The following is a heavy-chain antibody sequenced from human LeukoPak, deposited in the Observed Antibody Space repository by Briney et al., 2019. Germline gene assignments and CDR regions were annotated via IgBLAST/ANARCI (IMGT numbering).Heavy chain of an antibody. D-gene: IGHD3-10*01. V-gene: IGHV1-2*02. Sequence: GASVKVSCKASGYTFTGCYMHWVRQAPGQGLEWMGWINPNSGGTNYAQKFQGRVTMTRDTSISTAYMELSRLRSDDTAVYYCARGLFTDYGSGRGWFDPWGQGTLVTVSS. CDR3: ARGLFTDYGSGRGWFDP. CDR2: INPNSGGT. CDR1: GYTFTGCY. J-gene: IGHJ5*02.